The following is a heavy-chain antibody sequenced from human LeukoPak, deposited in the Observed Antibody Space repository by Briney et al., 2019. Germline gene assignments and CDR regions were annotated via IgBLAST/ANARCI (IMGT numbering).Heavy chain of an antibody. Sequence: PSETLSLTCTVSGGSISSGSYYWSWIRQPAGKGLEWIGYIYYSGSTNYNPSLKSRVTISVDTSKNQFSLKLSSVTAADTAVYYCASRPVWVAAAGNGVDWFDPWGQETLVTVSS. V-gene: IGHV4-61*10. D-gene: IGHD6-13*01. J-gene: IGHJ5*02. CDR3: ASRPVWVAAAGNGVDWFDP. CDR1: GGSISSGSYY. CDR2: IYYSGST.